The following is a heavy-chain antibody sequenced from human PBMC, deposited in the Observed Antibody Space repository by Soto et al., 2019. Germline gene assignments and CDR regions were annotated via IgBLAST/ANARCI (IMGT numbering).Heavy chain of an antibody. CDR3: STVHLSGDFSY. CDR2: IDPSDSYN. Sequence: GESLKISCKGSGYSFTSYWISWVRQMPGKGLEWMGRIDPSDSYNNYSPSFQGHVTISADKSISTAYLQWSSLKASDTAMYYCSTVHLSGDFSYWGQGTLVPVSA. D-gene: IGHD7-27*01. V-gene: IGHV5-10-1*01. CDR1: GYSFTSYW. J-gene: IGHJ4*02.